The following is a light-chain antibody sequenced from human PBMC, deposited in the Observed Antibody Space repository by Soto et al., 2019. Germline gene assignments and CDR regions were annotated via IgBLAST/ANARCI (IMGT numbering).Light chain of an antibody. CDR3: GSWDSSLSAYV. V-gene: IGLV1-51*01. CDR1: SSNIGGNS. Sequence: QAVVTQPRSVSAAPGQKVTISCSGSSSNIGGNSVSWYQQLPGTAPKLLIYDDNKRPSGIPDRFSGSKSGTSATLGITGFQTGDEADYYCGSWDSSLSAYVFGTGTKLTVL. CDR2: DDN. J-gene: IGLJ1*01.